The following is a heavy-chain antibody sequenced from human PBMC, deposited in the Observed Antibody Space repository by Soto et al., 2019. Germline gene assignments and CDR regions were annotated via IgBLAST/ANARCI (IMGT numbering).Heavy chain of an antibody. J-gene: IGHJ3*02. D-gene: IGHD2-21*01. CDR1: GGTFSTYR. V-gene: IGHV1-69*02. CDR2: IIPMLGVR. CDR3: TIGSWSGEVFDI. Sequence: QVQLVQSGAEVKKPGSSVKVSCKDSGGTFSTYRMFWVRQAPGQGLEWMGRIIPMLGVRNYARRFQDRVTIIADKSTATGHMELSSLRSEDTALYYCTIGSWSGEVFDIWGQGTMVTVSS.